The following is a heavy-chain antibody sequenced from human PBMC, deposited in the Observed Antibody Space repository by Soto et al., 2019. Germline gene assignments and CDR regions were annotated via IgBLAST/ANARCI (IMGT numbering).Heavy chain of an antibody. CDR3: ARADIVVVPAALLYYHYYMDV. CDR1: GGSFSGYY. D-gene: IGHD2-2*01. Sequence: SETLSLTCAVYGGSFSGYYWSWIRQPPGKGLEWIGEINHSGSTNYNPSLKSRVTISVDTSKNQFSLKLSSVTAADTAVYYCARADIVVVPAALLYYHYYMDVCGKGTTVTVSS. J-gene: IGHJ6*03. CDR2: INHSGST. V-gene: IGHV4-34*01.